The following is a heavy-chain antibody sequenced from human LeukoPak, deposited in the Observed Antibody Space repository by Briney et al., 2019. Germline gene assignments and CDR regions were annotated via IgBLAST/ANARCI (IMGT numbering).Heavy chain of an antibody. CDR3: AREWTTQDAFDI. CDR2: ISSNNGNT. Sequence: ASVKVTCTASAYTFTTYGISWVRQAPGQGLEWMGWISSNNGNTNYAQKLQGRVTMTTDTSTTTAYMELRSLRSDDTAVYYCAREWTTQDAFDIWGQGTMVTVSS. J-gene: IGHJ3*02. D-gene: IGHD2-15*01. CDR1: AYTFTTYG. V-gene: IGHV1-18*01.